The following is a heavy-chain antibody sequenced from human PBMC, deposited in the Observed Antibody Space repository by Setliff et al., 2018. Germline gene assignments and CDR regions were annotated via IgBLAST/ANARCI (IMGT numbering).Heavy chain of an antibody. D-gene: IGHD2-8*02. Sequence: PGESLKISCKGSGYSFTNYWIGWVRQMSGKGLEWMGIIYPGDSDTRYSPSFQGQVTISVDKSISTAYLQWSSLKASDTAVYFCAKSPVAYCSGAVCYPFDYWGQGTLVTVSS. V-gene: IGHV5-51*01. CDR1: GYSFTNYW. CDR2: IYPGDSDT. CDR3: AKSPVAYCSGAVCYPFDY. J-gene: IGHJ4*02.